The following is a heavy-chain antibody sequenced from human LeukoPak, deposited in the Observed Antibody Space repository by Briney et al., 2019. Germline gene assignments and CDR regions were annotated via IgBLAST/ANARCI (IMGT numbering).Heavy chain of an antibody. CDR1: GVSISSYY. V-gene: IGHV4-59*01. J-gene: IGHJ6*02. CDR3: ARGRGVRKPYNYYGMDV. D-gene: IGHD3-10*01. CDR2: IFYSGST. Sequence: SETLSLTCTVSGVSISSYYWSWIRQPPGKGLEWIGHIFYSGSTNYDPSLKSRLTISVDTSKNQFSLKLGSVTAADTAVYYCARGRGVRKPYNYYGMDVWGQGTTVTVSS.